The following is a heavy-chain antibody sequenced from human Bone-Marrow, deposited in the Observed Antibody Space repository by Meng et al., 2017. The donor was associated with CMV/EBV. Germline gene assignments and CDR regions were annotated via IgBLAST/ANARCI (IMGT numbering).Heavy chain of an antibody. J-gene: IGHJ5*02. CDR1: GFAFNNYG. CDR2: IPYDDSNK. CDR3: ARIDSSGYNNWFDP. Sequence: GESLKISCAASGFAFNNYGLHWIRQAPGKGLEWVALIPYDDSNKYYAESVKGRFTISRDISKNTLYLQMNSLRAEDTAVYYCARIDSSGYNNWFDPWGQGTLVTVSS. V-gene: IGHV3-30-3*01. D-gene: IGHD3-22*01.